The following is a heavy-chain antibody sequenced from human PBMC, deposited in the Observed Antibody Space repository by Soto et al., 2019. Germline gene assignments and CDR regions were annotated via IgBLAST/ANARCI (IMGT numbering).Heavy chain of an antibody. V-gene: IGHV4-4*07. Sequence: QVQLLESGPGLVKPSETLSLTCSVSLDSISNSYWTWIRQPAGKGLEWIGHIYSSGNANYNPSIKSRVTMSLDTSTNQFSLSLKSVTAADTAIYYCAKGRGFYSDNYFDPWGQGTQVTVSS. CDR3: AKGRGFYSDNYFDP. CDR1: LDSISNSY. J-gene: IGHJ5*02. CDR2: IYSSGNA. D-gene: IGHD3-22*01.